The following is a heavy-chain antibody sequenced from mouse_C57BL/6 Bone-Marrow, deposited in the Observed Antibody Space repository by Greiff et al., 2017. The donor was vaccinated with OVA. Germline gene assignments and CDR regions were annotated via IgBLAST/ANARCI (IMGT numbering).Heavy chain of an antibody. V-gene: IGHV1-18*01. J-gene: IGHJ1*03. CDR3: ARITTVVATGELYWYFDF. CDR2: INPNNGGT. D-gene: IGHD1-1*01. Sequence: VQLQQSGPELVKPGASVKIPCKASGYTFTDYNMDWVKQSHGKSLEWIGDINPNNGGTIYNQKFKGKATLTVDKSSSTAYMELLSLTSEDTAVYYCARITTVVATGELYWYFDFWGTGTTVTVSS. CDR1: GYTFTDYN.